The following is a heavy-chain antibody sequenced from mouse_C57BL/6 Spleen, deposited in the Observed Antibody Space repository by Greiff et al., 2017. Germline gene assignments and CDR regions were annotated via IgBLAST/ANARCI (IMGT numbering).Heavy chain of an antibody. J-gene: IGHJ3*01. Sequence: QVQLQPSGAELVRPGASVTLSCKASGYTFTDYEMHWVKQTPVHGLEWIGAIDPETGGTAYNQKFKGKAILTADKSSSTAYMELRSLTSEDSAVYYCTRGSDDSNVHFAYWGQGTLVTVSA. CDR3: TRGSDDSNVHFAY. D-gene: IGHD2-5*01. V-gene: IGHV1-15*01. CDR1: GYTFTDYE. CDR2: IDPETGGT.